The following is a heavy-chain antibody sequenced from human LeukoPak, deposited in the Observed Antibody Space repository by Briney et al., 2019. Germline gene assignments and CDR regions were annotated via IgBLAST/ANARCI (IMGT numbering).Heavy chain of an antibody. Sequence: SETLSLTCAVYGGSFSGYYWSWIRQPPGKGLEWIGEINHSGSTNYNPSLKSRVTISVDTSKNQFSLKLSSVTATDTAVYYCARAGYSGSDFSVWGKGSTVTISS. V-gene: IGHV4-34*01. CDR1: GGSFSGYY. D-gene: IGHD5-12*01. CDR2: INHSGST. J-gene: IGHJ6*04. CDR3: ARAGYSGSDFSV.